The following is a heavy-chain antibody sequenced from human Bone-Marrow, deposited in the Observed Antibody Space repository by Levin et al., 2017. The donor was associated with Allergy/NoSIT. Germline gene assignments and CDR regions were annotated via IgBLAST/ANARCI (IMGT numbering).Heavy chain of an antibody. CDR1: GFSFSDYA. V-gene: IGHV3-23*01. CDR3: ARAGHGDYSWYCDL. CDR2: ISGSGGRT. Sequence: GGSLRLSCVVSGFSFSDYAMTWVRQAPGKGLEGLSGISGSGGRTYYADSVKGRFTISRDNSKSTLYLQMSSLTADDTAVYYCARAGHGDYSWYCDLWGHGTLVTVSS. J-gene: IGHJ2*01. D-gene: IGHD2-21*02.